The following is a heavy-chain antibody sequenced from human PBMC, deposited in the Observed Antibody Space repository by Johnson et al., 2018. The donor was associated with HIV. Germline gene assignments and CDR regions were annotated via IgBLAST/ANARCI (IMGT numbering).Heavy chain of an antibody. CDR2: ISSSGSTI. CDR1: GFTFSDYY. J-gene: IGHJ3*02. D-gene: IGHD6-13*01. V-gene: IGHV3-11*01. Sequence: QVQLVESGGGLVKPGGSLRLSCAASGFTFSDYYMSWIRQAPGKGLAWVSYISSSGSTIYYADSVKGRFPISSDNSQYTLYLQMNSLRAEDTARYQCAKDAAAAGRGEAFDIWGQGTMVTVSS. CDR3: AKDAAAAGRGEAFDI.